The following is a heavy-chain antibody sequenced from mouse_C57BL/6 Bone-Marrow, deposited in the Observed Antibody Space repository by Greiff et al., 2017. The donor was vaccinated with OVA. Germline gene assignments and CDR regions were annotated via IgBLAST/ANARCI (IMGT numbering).Heavy chain of an antibody. Sequence: EVQRVESGGGLVKPGGSLKLSCAASGFTFSSYAMSWVRQTPEKRLEWVATISDGGSYTYYPDNVKGRFTISRDNAKNNLYLQMSHLKSEDTAMYYCARDLYDSRGFAYWGQGTLVTVSA. CDR2: ISDGGSYT. CDR3: ARDLYDSRGFAY. V-gene: IGHV5-4*01. J-gene: IGHJ3*01. D-gene: IGHD2-4*01. CDR1: GFTFSSYA.